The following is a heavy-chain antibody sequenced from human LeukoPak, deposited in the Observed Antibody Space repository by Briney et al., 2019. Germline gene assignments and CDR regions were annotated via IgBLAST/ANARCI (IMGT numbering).Heavy chain of an antibody. J-gene: IGHJ6*03. Sequence: GASVKVSCKASGYTFTSYGISWVRQAPGQGLEWMGWISVYNGNTNYAQKLQGRVTMTRDTSISTAYMELSRLRSDDTAVYYCARGEYYMDVWGKGTTVTVSS. CDR1: GYTFTSYG. V-gene: IGHV1-18*01. CDR2: ISVYNGNT. CDR3: ARGEYYMDV.